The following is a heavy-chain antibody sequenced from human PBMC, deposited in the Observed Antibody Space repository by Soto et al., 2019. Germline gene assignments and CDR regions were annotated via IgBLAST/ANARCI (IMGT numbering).Heavy chain of an antibody. V-gene: IGHV4-34*01. CDR1: GGSFSGYY. CDR3: ARQRYYYDSSGYYARFYYYYGMDV. CDR2: INHSGST. D-gene: IGHD3-22*01. J-gene: IGHJ6*02. Sequence: SETLSLTCAVYGGSFSGYYWSWIRQPPGKGLEWIGEINHSGSTNYNPSLKSRVTISVDTSKNQFSLKLSSVTAADTAVYYCARQRYYYDSSGYYARFYYYYGMDVWGQGTTVTVSS.